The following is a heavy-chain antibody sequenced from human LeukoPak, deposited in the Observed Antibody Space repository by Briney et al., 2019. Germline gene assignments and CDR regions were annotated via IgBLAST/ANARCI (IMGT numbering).Heavy chain of an antibody. D-gene: IGHD2/OR15-2a*01. CDR2: ITTSSSSI. Sequence: GGSLRLSCAASGFTFSTYNMNWVRQTPGKGLEWVSYITTSSSSIYYADSVKGRFTISRDNAKNSLYLQMNSLRAEDTAVYYCARDNMGFDYWGQGTLVTVSS. CDR3: ARDNMGFDY. J-gene: IGHJ4*02. CDR1: GFTFSTYN. V-gene: IGHV3-48*01.